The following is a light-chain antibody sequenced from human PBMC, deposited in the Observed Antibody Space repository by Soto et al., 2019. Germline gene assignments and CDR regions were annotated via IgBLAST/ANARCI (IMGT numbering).Light chain of an antibody. CDR3: QSYDRSLSSPI. V-gene: IGLV2-8*01. Sequence: QSALTQPPSASGSPGQSVTISCTGTSSDVGGYNYVSWYQQYPGKAPKLMIYEVSKRPSGVPDRFSGSKSGNTASLTVSGLQAEDEADYYCQSYDRSLSSPIFGGGTKLTVL. CDR1: SSDVGGYNY. CDR2: EVS. J-gene: IGLJ2*01.